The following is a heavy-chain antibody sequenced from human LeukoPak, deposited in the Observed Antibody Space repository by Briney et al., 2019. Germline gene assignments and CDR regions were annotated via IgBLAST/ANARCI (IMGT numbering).Heavy chain of an antibody. CDR2: IYYSGST. CDR3: ARVSKSSGWYAALDY. V-gene: IGHV4-59*01. Sequence: SETLSLTCTVSGGSISSYYWSWIRQPPGKGLEWIGYIYYSGSTNYTPSLKNRVAISVDTSKNQFSLKLSSVTAADTAVYYCARVSKSSGWYAALDYWGQGTLVTVSS. J-gene: IGHJ4*02. CDR1: GGSISSYY. D-gene: IGHD6-19*01.